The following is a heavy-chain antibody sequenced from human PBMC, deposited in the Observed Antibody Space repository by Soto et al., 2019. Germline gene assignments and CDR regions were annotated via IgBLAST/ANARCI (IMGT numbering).Heavy chain of an antibody. D-gene: IGHD6-13*01. CDR1: GFTFSSYA. J-gene: IGHJ4*02. CDR2: FSGSDGNT. Sequence: EVHLLESGGGLVQPGGSLRLSCAASGFTFSSYAMSWVRQAPGKGLEWVSVFSGSDGNTYYADSVKGRFTISRDNSKNTLYLQMNSLRAEDTAVYYCVKDRYSSNWFATFDYWGQGTLVTVSS. V-gene: IGHV3-23*01. CDR3: VKDRYSSNWFATFDY.